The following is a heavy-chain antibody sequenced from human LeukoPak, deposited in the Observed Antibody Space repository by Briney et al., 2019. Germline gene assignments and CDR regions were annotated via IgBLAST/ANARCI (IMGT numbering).Heavy chain of an antibody. Sequence: GGSLRLSCAASGFTFSSYAMSWVRQAPGKGLEWVSAISIDGGRTYYADSVKGRFTVSRDTSKNTLYLNSLRAEDTAVYYCARKGIGSSRYQNMDVWGKGTTVTVSS. D-gene: IGHD6-25*01. V-gene: IGHV3-23*01. CDR1: GFTFSSYA. J-gene: IGHJ6*03. CDR3: ARKGIGSSRYQNMDV. CDR2: ISIDGGRT.